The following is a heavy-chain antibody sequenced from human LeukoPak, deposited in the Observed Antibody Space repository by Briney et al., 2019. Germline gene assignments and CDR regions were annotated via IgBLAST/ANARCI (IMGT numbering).Heavy chain of an antibody. CDR1: VWTFSRYA. J-gene: IGHJ4*02. CDR2: ISGSGDTT. V-gene: IGHV3-23*01. Sequence: GGSLTLSRVPSVWTFSRYAMRLVGQAPGTRLEGVAGISGSGDTTYYADSVKRRFTISRDNSNNTLYVQMNSLATEDTAAYYCAKGSDYDSSGSFYFDYWGQGNLVTVSS. D-gene: IGHD3-22*01. CDR3: AKGSDYDSSGSFYFDY.